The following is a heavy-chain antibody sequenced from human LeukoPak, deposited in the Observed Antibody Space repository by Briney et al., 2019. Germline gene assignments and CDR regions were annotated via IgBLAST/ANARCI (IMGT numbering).Heavy chain of an antibody. J-gene: IGHJ4*02. V-gene: IGHV1-18*01. CDR2: ISTYNDNT. CDR1: GYTFTSYD. Sequence: GASVKVSCKASGYTFTSYDISWVRQAPGQGLEWMGWISTYNDNTHYAQKLQGRVTMTTDTSTSTVYMELKSLRSDDTAVYYCARIQSRIIAARPGNPAFDYWGRGTLVTVSS. CDR3: ARIQSRIIAARPGNPAFDY. D-gene: IGHD6-6*01.